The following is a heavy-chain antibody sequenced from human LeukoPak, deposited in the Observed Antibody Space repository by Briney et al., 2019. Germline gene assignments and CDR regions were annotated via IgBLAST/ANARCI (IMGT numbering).Heavy chain of an antibody. D-gene: IGHD1-1*01. J-gene: IGHJ5*02. CDR2: IYPSGAT. CDR1: GGSFSDYC. V-gene: IGHV4-34*01. Sequence: SETLSLTCAVYGGSFSDYCWSWFRQPPGKGREWIGEIYPSGATFYNPSLKSRVTVSKDTSKSQFSLNLRFVTAADTALYYCAGYHNWFLNDLWGQGTLVTVSS. CDR3: AGYHNWFLNDL.